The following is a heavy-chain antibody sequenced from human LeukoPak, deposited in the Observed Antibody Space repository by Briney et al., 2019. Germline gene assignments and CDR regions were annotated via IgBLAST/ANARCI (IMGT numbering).Heavy chain of an antibody. J-gene: IGHJ4*02. CDR1: GGSISSGSYY. CDR3: ARTGITMIPRGDY. Sequence: SETLSLTCTVSGGSISSGSYYWSWIRQPAGKGLEWIGRIYTSGSTNYNPSLKSRVTISVDTSKNQFSLKLSSVTAADTAVYYCARTGITMIPRGDYWGQGTLVTVSS. V-gene: IGHV4-61*02. D-gene: IGHD3-22*01. CDR2: IYTSGST.